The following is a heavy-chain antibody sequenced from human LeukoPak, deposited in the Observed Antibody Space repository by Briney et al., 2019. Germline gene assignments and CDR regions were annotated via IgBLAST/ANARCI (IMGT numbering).Heavy chain of an antibody. CDR1: GYTFTSYA. CDR3: ATGAYGPEAY. V-gene: IGHV1-3*04. CDR2: INTGNGNT. J-gene: IGHJ4*02. D-gene: IGHD3-10*01. Sequence: GASVKVSCKASGYTFTSYALHWVRQAPGQRLEWMGWINTGNGNTKYSQKFQARVTITRDTSANTAYMELSSLRSEDTAVYFCATGAYGPEAYWGQGTLVTVSS.